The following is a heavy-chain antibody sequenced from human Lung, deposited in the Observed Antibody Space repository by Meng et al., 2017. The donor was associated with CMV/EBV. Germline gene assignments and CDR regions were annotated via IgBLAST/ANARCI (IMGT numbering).Heavy chain of an antibody. CDR1: GFTFSGSA. D-gene: IGHD3-3*01. Sequence: ESXKTPXSASGFTFSGSAMHWVRQASGKGLEWVGRIRSKANSYAKAYAASVKGRFTIYRDDSKNTAYLQMNSLKTEDTAVYYCTRPQEGYEFWVDIWGQGTXVTVSS. CDR3: TRPQEGYEFWVDI. V-gene: IGHV3-73*01. J-gene: IGHJ3*02. CDR2: IRSKANSYAK.